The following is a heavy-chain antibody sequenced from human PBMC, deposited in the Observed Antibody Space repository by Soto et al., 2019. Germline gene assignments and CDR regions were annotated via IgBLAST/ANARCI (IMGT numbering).Heavy chain of an antibody. CDR3: ARNPPASSIAARDYYGMDV. CDR1: GFTFSSYA. Sequence: PVGSLRLSCAASGFTFSSYAMHWVRQAPGKGLEWVAVISYDGSNKYYADSVKGRFTISRDNSKNTLYLQMNSLRAEDTAVYYCARNPPASSIAARDYYGMDVWGQGTTVTVSS. D-gene: IGHD6-6*01. V-gene: IGHV3-30-3*01. J-gene: IGHJ6*02. CDR2: ISYDGSNK.